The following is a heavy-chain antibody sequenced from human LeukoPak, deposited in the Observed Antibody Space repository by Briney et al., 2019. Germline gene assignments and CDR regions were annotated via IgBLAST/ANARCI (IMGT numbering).Heavy chain of an antibody. J-gene: IGHJ4*02. CDR3: ARFYCSGGSCYHDY. V-gene: IGHV4-59*08. CDR1: GGSISSYY. D-gene: IGHD2-15*01. Sequence: SETLSLTCTVSGGSISSYYWSWIRQPPGKGLEWIGYMYNSGSTNYNPSLKSRVTISVDTSKNQFSLKLSSVTAADTAVYYCARFYCSGGSCYHDYWGQGTLVTVSS. CDR2: MYNSGST.